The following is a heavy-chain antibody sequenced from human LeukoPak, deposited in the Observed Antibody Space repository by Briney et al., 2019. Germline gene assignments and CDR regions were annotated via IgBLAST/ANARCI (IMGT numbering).Heavy chain of an antibody. V-gene: IGHV4-39*01. CDR3: ARQQGISETTSFDS. Sequence: SETLSLTCTVSGGSFSTSSYYWGWLRQPPGRGLEGVGSIFYSGSTSYNPSFKSRVTISVDTSKNQFSLKLSSVTAADTAVYYCARQQGISETTSFDSWGQGTLVTVSS. CDR1: GGSFSTSSYY. D-gene: IGHD1-20*01. J-gene: IGHJ4*02. CDR2: IFYSGST.